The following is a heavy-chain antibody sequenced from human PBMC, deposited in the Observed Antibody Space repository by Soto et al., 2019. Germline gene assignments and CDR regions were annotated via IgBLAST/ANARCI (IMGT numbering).Heavy chain of an antibody. CDR2: IYYSGST. D-gene: IGHD5-18*01. J-gene: IGHJ4*02. Sequence: TVSGGSIGSSSYYWGWIRQPPGKGLEWIGSIYYSGSTYYNPSLKSRVTISVDTSKNQFSLKLSSVTAADTAVYYCARLIRGYSYGYLDYWGQGTLVTVSS. CDR3: ARLIRGYSYGYLDY. CDR1: GGSIGSSSYY. V-gene: IGHV4-39*01.